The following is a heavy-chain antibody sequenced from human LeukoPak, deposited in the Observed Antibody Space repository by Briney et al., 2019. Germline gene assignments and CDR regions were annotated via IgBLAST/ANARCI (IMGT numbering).Heavy chain of an antibody. CDR2: ISTSGST. CDR1: GGSISSYY. J-gene: IGHJ5*02. CDR3: ARLDSSSSFVP. Sequence: PSETLSLTCTVSGGSISSYYWSWIRQPPGKGLEWIGYISTSGSTNYNPSLKSRVTISVDTSKNQFSLKLSSVTAADTAVYYCARLDSSSSFVPWGQGTLVTVSS. D-gene: IGHD6-6*01. V-gene: IGHV4-4*09.